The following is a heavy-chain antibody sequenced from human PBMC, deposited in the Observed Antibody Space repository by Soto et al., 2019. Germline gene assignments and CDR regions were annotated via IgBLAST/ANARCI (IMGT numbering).Heavy chain of an antibody. D-gene: IGHD4-17*01. CDR3: ARVLNGDYAY. V-gene: IGHV5-51*01. Sequence: GESLKISCKGSGYSFXTYWIAWVRQMPGKGLEWMGIIYPRDSDTRYSPSFQGQVTISADKSISTAYLQWSSLKASDTAMYYCARVLNGDYAYWGQGTLVTVSS. CDR1: GYSFXTYW. J-gene: IGHJ4*02. CDR2: IYPRDSDT.